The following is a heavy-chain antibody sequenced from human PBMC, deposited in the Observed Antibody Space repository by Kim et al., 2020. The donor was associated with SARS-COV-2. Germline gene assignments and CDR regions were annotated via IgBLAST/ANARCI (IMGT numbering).Heavy chain of an antibody. CDR3: VRSGVAAAGSRTYYYYGMDV. V-gene: IGHV3-11*03. Sequence: RFTISRDNAKNSLYLQMNSLGAEDTAVYYCVRSGVAAAGSRTYYYYGMDVWGQGTTVTVSS. D-gene: IGHD6-13*01. J-gene: IGHJ6*02.